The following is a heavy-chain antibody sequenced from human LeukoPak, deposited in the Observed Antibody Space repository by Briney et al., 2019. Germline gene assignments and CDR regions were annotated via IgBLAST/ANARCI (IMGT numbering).Heavy chain of an antibody. D-gene: IGHD2-21*02. CDR1: GGSISSSSYY. CDR2: IYYSGST. J-gene: IGHJ4*02. Sequence: PSETLSLTCTVSGGSISSSSYYWGWIRQPPGKGLEWIGSIYYSGSTYYNPSLKSRVTISVDTSKNQFSLKLSSVTAADTAVYYCASIVIVTGPGYWGQGTLVTVSS. V-gene: IGHV4-39*01. CDR3: ASIVIVTGPGY.